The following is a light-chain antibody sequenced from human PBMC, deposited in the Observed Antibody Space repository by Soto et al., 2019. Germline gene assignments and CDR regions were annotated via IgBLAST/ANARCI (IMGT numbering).Light chain of an antibody. CDR2: DTS. J-gene: IGLJ3*02. CDR3: LLSYSGTSWV. CDR1: TGAVTSSHY. Sequence: QTVVTQEPSLTVSPGGTVTFTCGSTTGAVTSSHYPYWFQQKPGQAPRTLIYDTSNKHSWTPARFSGSLLGGKAALTLAGAQTDDEADYYCLLSYSGTSWVFGGGTELTVL. V-gene: IGLV7-46*01.